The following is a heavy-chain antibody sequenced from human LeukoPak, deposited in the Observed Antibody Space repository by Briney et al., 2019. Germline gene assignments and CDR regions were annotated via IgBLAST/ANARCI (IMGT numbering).Heavy chain of an antibody. CDR3: ASCPMVRGAPIDY. CDR1: GGSFSGYY. V-gene: IGHV4-59*01. Sequence: SETLSLTCAVYGGSFSGYYWSWIRQPPGKGLEWIGYIYYSGSTNYNPSLKSRVTISVDTSKNQFSLKLSSVTAADTAVYYCASCPMVRGAPIDYWGQGTLVTVSS. CDR2: IYYSGST. D-gene: IGHD3-10*01. J-gene: IGHJ4*02.